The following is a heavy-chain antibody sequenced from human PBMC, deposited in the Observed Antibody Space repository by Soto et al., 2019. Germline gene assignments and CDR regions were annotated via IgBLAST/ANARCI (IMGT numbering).Heavy chain of an antibody. CDR1: VFTFGSYW. J-gene: IGHJ5*02. V-gene: IGHV3-7*03. CDR3: VTDWGQLSGA. Sequence: PGGSLRLSCAASVFTFGSYWMIWSRQGPGKGLEWVAVIKQDSSETYYVDSVKGRFTVSRDNAKKSLYLQMNTLRVEDTAVYYCVTDWGQLSGAWGQGVLVTVSS. CDR2: IKQDSSET. D-gene: IGHD3-16*01.